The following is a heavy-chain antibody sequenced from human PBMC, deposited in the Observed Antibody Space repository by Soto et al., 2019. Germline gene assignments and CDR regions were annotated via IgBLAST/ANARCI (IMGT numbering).Heavy chain of an antibody. V-gene: IGHV3-74*01. CDR2: INSDGSST. CDR3: ASSQLTPFDY. CDR1: GFTFSSYW. D-gene: IGHD2-2*01. Sequence: GRSLRLSCAASGFTFSSYWMHWVRQAPGKGLVWVSRINSDGSSTTYADSVKGRFTISRDNAKNRLYLQMNSLRAEDTAVYYCASSQLTPFDYWGQGTLVTVSS. J-gene: IGHJ4*02.